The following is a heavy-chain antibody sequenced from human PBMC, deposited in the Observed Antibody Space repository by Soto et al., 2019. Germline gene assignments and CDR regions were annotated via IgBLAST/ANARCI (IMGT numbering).Heavy chain of an antibody. Sequence: GGSLRLSCAASGFTFSNAWMNWVRQAPGKGLEWVGRIKSKTDGGTTDYAAPVKGRFTISRDDSKNTLYLQMNSLKTEDTAVYYCTTDPFGDYSILGIGYYYYYGMDVWGQGTTVTVSS. CDR2: IKSKTDGGTT. J-gene: IGHJ6*02. CDR3: TTDPFGDYSILGIGYYYYYGMDV. D-gene: IGHD4-4*01. CDR1: GFTFSNAW. V-gene: IGHV3-15*07.